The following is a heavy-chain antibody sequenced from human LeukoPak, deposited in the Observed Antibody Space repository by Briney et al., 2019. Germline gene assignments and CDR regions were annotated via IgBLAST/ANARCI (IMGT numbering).Heavy chain of an antibody. CDR3: ARAYSSGYYPPENFFNS. D-gene: IGHD3-22*01. CDR2: IYTSGST. J-gene: IGHJ4*02. CDR1: GGSISSGSYC. Sequence: SQTLSLTCTVSGGSISSGSYCLSWIRQPAGKGLEWIGGIYTSGSTNYDPSLKSRVTISVDTSRNQFSLKLSSVTAADTAVYYCARAYSSGYYPPENFFNSWGQGTLVTVSS. V-gene: IGHV4-61*02.